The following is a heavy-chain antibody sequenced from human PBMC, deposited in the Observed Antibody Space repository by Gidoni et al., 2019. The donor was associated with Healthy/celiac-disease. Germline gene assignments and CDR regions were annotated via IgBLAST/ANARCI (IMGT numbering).Heavy chain of an antibody. D-gene: IGHD4-17*01. CDR3: ARSYGDYPQDAFDI. V-gene: IGHV3-21*01. CDR1: GFTSSSYS. CDR2: ISSSSSYI. J-gene: IGHJ3*02. Sequence: EVQLVESGGGLVKPGGSRRLSCAASGFTSSSYSMNWVRQAPGKGMGWVSSISSSSSYIYYVDSVKGRFTISRDNAKNLLYLKMNSLRAEDTAVYYCARSYGDYPQDAFDIWGQGTMVTVSS.